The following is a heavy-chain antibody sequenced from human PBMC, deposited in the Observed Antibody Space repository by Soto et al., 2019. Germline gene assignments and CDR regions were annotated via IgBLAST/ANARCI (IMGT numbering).Heavy chain of an antibody. J-gene: IGHJ6*02. Sequence: EVQLVETGGGLIQPGGSLRLSCAASGLTVSTNYLSWVRQAPGKGLEWVSIIYSDGSTFYGGSLRGRITIFRDKSKNTLSSHMDSLRAEDTAVYYCARGRDSTTGTRINTLDVWGQGTTVTVSS. CDR1: GLTVSTNY. D-gene: IGHD4-4*01. CDR3: ARGRDSTTGTRINTLDV. CDR2: IYSDGST. V-gene: IGHV3-53*02.